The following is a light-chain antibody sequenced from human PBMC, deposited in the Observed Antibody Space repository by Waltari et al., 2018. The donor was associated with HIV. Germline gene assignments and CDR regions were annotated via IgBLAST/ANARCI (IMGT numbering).Light chain of an antibody. CDR2: DVI. J-gene: IGLJ1*01. CDR3: QAWDSSTEGYV. V-gene: IGLV2-8*01. CDR1: SSDVGGYNY. Sequence: QSALTQPPSASGSPGQSVTLSCTGTSSDVGGYNYVPWHQQHPGKAPKLMIYDVIKRPSGVPDRFSGSNSGNTATLTISGTQAMDEADYYCQAWDSSTEGYVFGTGTKVTVL.